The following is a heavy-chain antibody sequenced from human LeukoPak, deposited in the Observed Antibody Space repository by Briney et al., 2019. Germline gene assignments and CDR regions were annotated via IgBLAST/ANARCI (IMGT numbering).Heavy chain of an antibody. Sequence: PSETLSLTCTVSGDSTSSDRYYGGWVRQPPGKGLEWIGNIYYSGSTYHNPSLKSRVTMSVGTSKDQFFLKLNSVTAADTAVYYCARGRPYSGGYHLDYWGQGTLVTVSA. CDR3: ARGRPYSGGYHLDY. J-gene: IGHJ4*02. V-gene: IGHV4-39*01. CDR1: GDSTSSDRYY. CDR2: IYYSGST. D-gene: IGHD1-26*01.